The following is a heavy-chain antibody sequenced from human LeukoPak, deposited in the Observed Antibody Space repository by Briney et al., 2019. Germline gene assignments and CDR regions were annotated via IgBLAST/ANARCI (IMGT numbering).Heavy chain of an antibody. CDR2: IYHSVST. CDR1: GYSISSGYY. D-gene: IGHD1-26*01. Sequence: PSETLSLTCTVSGYSISSGYYWGWIRQPPGKGLQWIGSIYHSVSTYYNPSLKSRVTISVDTSKNQFSLKLSSVTAADTAVYYCASPIVGATGPEAFDIWGQGTMVTVSS. CDR3: ASPIVGATGPEAFDI. V-gene: IGHV4-38-2*02. J-gene: IGHJ3*02.